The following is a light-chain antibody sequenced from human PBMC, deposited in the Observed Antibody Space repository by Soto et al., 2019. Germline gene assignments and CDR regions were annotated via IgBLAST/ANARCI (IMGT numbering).Light chain of an antibody. J-gene: IGLJ1*01. V-gene: IGLV2-14*03. CDR3: CSYADGSIYF. Sequence: QSALTQPASVSGSPGQSITISCTGTSRDVGAYEYVSWYLQYPDKAPQLLIYYVDHRPSGVSSRFSGSKSGNTASLTISGLQAEDEGDYYCCSYADGSIYFFGTGTKVTVL. CDR2: YVD. CDR1: SRDVGAYEY.